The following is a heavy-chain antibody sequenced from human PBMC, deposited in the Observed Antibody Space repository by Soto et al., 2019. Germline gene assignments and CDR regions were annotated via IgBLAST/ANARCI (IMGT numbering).Heavy chain of an antibody. Sequence: GGSLKLSCVVSGLSLTLYAIAWVRQAPGKGLECISTIDVLNGAWYSDSVRGRLAISRDVSRNTVYLQMGSLRVEDTAIYFCSGWRAGGPVNLDHWGPGTVVTVSS. V-gene: IGHV3-23*05. CDR2: IDVLNGA. D-gene: IGHD2-15*01. J-gene: IGHJ4*02. CDR3: SGWRAGGPVNLDH. CDR1: GLSLTLYA.